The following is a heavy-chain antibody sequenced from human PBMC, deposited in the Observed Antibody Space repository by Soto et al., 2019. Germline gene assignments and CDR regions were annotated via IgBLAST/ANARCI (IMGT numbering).Heavy chain of an antibody. CDR3: ARSPSADALDI. CDR1: GYSITNVNW. CDR2: IFHSGTT. J-gene: IGHJ3*02. V-gene: IGHV4-28*01. Sequence: QVQLQESGPGLVKPSDTLSLTCAVSGYSITNVNWWAWIRQPPGKGLEWIGYIFHSGTTHYNPSLKSRVTMSVYPSNNQFSLKVDSLTAEDTAVYYCARSPSADALDIWGQGTMVTVSS.